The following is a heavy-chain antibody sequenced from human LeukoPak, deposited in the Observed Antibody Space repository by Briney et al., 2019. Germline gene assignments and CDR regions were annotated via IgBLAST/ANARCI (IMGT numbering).Heavy chain of an antibody. CDR1: GYTFTSYG. V-gene: IGHV1-18*01. CDR2: MSAYNGNT. D-gene: IGHD3-22*01. CDR3: ARDLNPYAAYDSSGRAY. Sequence: GASVKVSCKASGYTFTSYGISWVRQAPAQGLEWMGWMSAYNGNTNYAQKLQGRVTMTTDTSTSTAYMELRSLRSDDTAVYYCARDLNPYAAYDSSGRAYWGQGTLVTVSS. J-gene: IGHJ4*02.